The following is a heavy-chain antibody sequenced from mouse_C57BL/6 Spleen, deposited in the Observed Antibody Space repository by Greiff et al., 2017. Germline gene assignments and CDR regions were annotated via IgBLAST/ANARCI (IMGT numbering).Heavy chain of an antibody. Sequence: EVQLQQSEGGLVQPGSSMKLSCTASGFTFSDYYMAWVRQVPEKGLEWVANINYDGSSTYYLDSLKSRFIISRDNAKNILYLQMSSLKSEDTATYYCARSKRYFDVWGTGTTVTVSS. CDR2: INYDGSST. J-gene: IGHJ1*03. CDR3: ARSKRYFDV. V-gene: IGHV5-16*01. CDR1: GFTFSDYY.